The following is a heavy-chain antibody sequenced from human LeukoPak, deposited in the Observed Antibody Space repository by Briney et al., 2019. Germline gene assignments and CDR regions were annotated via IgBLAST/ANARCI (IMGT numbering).Heavy chain of an antibody. V-gene: IGHV3-23*01. CDR1: GFTFSSYA. Sequence: GGSLRLSCAASGFTFSSYAMNWVRQAPGKGLEWVSGISGSGISTYYADSVKGRFTISRDNSKNTLYLQMNSLRAEDTAAYYCAKVAGKIGYYFDYWGQGTLVTVSS. CDR2: ISGSGIST. J-gene: IGHJ4*02. CDR3: AKVAGKIGYYFDY. D-gene: IGHD6-19*01.